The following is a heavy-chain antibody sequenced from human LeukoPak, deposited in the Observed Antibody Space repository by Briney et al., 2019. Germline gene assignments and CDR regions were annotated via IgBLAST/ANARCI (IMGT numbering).Heavy chain of an antibody. CDR2: ISSSGSTI. D-gene: IGHD6-19*01. J-gene: IGHJ3*02. V-gene: IGHV3-11*04. CDR1: GFTFSNSA. Sequence: GGSLRLSCAASGFTFSNSAMSWVRQAPGKGLEWVSYISSSGSTIYYADSVKGRFTISRDNAKNSLYLQMNSLRAEDTAVYYCARDSEQWLPVDDAFDIWGQGTMVTVSS. CDR3: ARDSEQWLPVDDAFDI.